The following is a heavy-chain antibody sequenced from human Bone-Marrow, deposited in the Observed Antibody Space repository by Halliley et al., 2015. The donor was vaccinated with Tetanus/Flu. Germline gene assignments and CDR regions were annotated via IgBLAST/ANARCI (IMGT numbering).Heavy chain of an antibody. D-gene: IGHD4-17*01. V-gene: IGHV3-74*01. Sequence: LSLTCAASGFAFSSSWMHWVRQAPGKGLVWVSRINGDGSGTNYAESVKGRLTISRDNAQNTLYLQMSSLRAEDTAVYYCFRDGKKVRSDAFDIWGQGAVVTVSS. J-gene: IGHJ3*02. CDR2: INGDGSGT. CDR3: FRDGKKVRSDAFDI. CDR1: GFAFSSSW.